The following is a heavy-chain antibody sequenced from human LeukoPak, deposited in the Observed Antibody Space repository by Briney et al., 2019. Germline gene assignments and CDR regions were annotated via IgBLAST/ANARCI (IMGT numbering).Heavy chain of an antibody. Sequence: SETLSLTCTVSGGSISTSNYYWGWIRQPPGKGLEWIGNIFYSGSTYYGPSLRSRVTISVDTSKNQFSLKLSSVTAADTAVYYCASLVGYYDSSGQKGEVFDYWGQGTLVTVSS. CDR3: ASLVGYYDSSGQKGEVFDY. CDR1: GGSISTSNYY. V-gene: IGHV4-39*07. J-gene: IGHJ4*02. CDR2: IFYSGST. D-gene: IGHD3-22*01.